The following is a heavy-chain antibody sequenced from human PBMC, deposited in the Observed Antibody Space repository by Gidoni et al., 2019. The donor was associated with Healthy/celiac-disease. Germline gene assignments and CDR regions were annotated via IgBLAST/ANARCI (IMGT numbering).Heavy chain of an antibody. CDR1: GYTFTSYA. V-gene: IGHV1-3*01. J-gene: IGHJ6*02. D-gene: IGHD3-22*01. CDR2: INAGNGNT. Sequence: QVQLVQSGAEVKKPGASVKVSCKASGYTFTSYAMHWVRQAPGQRLEWMGWINAGNGNTKYSQKFQGRVTITRDTSASTAYMELSSLRSEDTAVYYCARLYYYDSSGSPQLLDVWGQGTTVTVSS. CDR3: ARLYYYDSSGSPQLLDV.